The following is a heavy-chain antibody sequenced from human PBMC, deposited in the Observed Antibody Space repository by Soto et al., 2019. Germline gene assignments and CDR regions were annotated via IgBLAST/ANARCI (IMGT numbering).Heavy chain of an antibody. CDR2: IFYSGST. D-gene: IGHD2-21*02. V-gene: IGHV4-31*03. Sequence: QVQLQESGPGLVKPSQTLPLICTVSGGSISSDVYYWSWIRQHPGKGLEWIGYIFYSGSTYYNPSLKSRVTISVDTSENQFSLKLSSVTAADTAVYYCARTCGGDCSSGNWYFDLWGRGTLVTVSS. J-gene: IGHJ2*01. CDR1: GGSISSDVYY. CDR3: ARTCGGDCSSGNWYFDL.